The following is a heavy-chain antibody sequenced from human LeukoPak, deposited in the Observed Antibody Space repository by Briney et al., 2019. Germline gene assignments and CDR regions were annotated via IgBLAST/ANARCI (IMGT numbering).Heavy chain of an antibody. D-gene: IGHD3-3*01. J-gene: IGHJ4*02. V-gene: IGHV4-34*01. Sequence: SETLSLTCAVYGGSFSGYYWSWIRQPPGKGLEWIGEINHSGSTNYNPSLKSRVTISVDTSKNQFPLKLSSVTAADTAVYYCARGGLTIFYHEQFDYWGQGTLVTVSS. CDR2: INHSGST. CDR1: GGSFSGYY. CDR3: ARGGLTIFYHEQFDY.